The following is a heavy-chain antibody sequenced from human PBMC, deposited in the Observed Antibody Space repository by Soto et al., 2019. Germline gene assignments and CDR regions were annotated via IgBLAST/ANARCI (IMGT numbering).Heavy chain of an antibody. J-gene: IGHJ4*02. CDR3: XXXXXXDY. V-gene: IGHV1-18*01. CDR2: ISAHNGNT. Sequence: QVHLVQSGAEVKKPGASVKVSCKGSGYAFXXYXITWVRQAPGQGLEWMGWISAHNGNTNYAQKXXXXXXXXXXXXXXXXXXXXXXXXXXXXXXXXXXXXXXXDYWGQGALVTVSS. CDR1: GYAFXXYX.